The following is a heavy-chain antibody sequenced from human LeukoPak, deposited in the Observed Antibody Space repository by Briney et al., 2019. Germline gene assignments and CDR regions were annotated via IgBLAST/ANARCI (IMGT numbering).Heavy chain of an antibody. CDR3: ARYALNWFDP. Sequence: SETLSLTCTVSGGSISNYYWSWIRQSQGKGLEWIGYIYYSGGTNHNPSFKSRVTISVDMSKNQFSLKLSSVTAADTAMYYCARYALNWFDPWGQGTLVTVSS. V-gene: IGHV4-59*08. CDR2: IYYSGGT. J-gene: IGHJ5*02. CDR1: GGSISNYY. D-gene: IGHD2-2*01.